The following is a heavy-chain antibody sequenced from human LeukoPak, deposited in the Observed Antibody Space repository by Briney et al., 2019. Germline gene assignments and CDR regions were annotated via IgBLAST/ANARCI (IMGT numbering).Heavy chain of an antibody. CDR3: VKLSSDFDY. CDR2: ISSNGGNT. D-gene: IGHD1-26*01. CDR1: GFTFSSYA. V-gene: IGHV3-64D*06. J-gene: IGHJ4*02. Sequence: GGSLRLSCSASGFTFSSYAMHWVRQDPGKGLEYVSTISSNGGNTYYADSVKGRFTMSRDNSKNTLYLQMSSLRAEDTAVYYCVKLSSDFDYWGQGTLVTVSS.